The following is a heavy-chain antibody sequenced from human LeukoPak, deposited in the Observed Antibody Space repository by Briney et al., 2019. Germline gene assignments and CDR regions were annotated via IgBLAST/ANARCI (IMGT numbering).Heavy chain of an antibody. Sequence: PSETLSLTCAVYGGSFSGYYWSWIRQPPGKGLEWIGEINHSGSTNYNPSLKSRVTISVDTSKNQFSLKPSSVTAADTAVYYCAREYIRYSNYGVGFDPWGQGTLVTFSS. J-gene: IGHJ5*02. CDR3: AREYIRYSNYGVGFDP. D-gene: IGHD4-11*01. V-gene: IGHV4-34*01. CDR2: INHSGST. CDR1: GGSFSGYY.